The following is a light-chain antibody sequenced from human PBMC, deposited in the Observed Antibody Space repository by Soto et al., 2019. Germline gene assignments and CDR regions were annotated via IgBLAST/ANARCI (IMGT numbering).Light chain of an antibody. J-gene: IGLJ1*01. Sequence: QSVLTQPASGSGSPGQSSTISCTGTSSDVGSYNLVSWYQQHPGKAPKLMIYGVNKRPSGVSNRFSGSKSGNTASLAISGLQAEDEADYYCCSYAGISTFYVFGTGTKVTVL. V-gene: IGLV2-23*02. CDR3: CSYAGISTFYV. CDR2: GVN. CDR1: SSDVGSYNL.